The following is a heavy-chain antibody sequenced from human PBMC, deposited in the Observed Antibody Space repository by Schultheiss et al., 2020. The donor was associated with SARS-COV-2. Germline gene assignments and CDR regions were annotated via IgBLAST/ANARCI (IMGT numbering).Heavy chain of an antibody. V-gene: IGHV3-48*04. J-gene: IGHJ6*02. CDR1: GFTFSSYA. D-gene: IGHD3-3*01. CDR3: ARDRLNYDFWSGPNYYYYGMDV. Sequence: GGSLRLSCAASGFTFSSYAMHWVRQAPGKGLEWVSYISSSGSTIYYADSVKGRFTISRDNAKNSLYLQMNSLRAEDTAVYYCARDRLNYDFWSGPNYYYYGMDVWGQGTTVTVSS. CDR2: ISSSGSTI.